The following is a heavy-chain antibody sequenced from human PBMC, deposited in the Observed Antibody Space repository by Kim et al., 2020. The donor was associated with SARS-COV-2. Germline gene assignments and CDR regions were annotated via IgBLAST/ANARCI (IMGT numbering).Heavy chain of an antibody. Sequence: ASVKVSCKASGYTFTSYAMNWVRQAPGQGLEWMGWINTNTGNPTYAQGFTGRFVFSLDTSVSTAYLQISSLKAEDTAVYYCARLGGDVLRYFDWLDHNWFDPWGQGTLVTVSS. D-gene: IGHD3-9*01. CDR3: ARLGGDVLRYFDWLDHNWFDP. CDR2: INTNTGNP. CDR1: GYTFTSYA. J-gene: IGHJ5*02. V-gene: IGHV7-4-1*02.